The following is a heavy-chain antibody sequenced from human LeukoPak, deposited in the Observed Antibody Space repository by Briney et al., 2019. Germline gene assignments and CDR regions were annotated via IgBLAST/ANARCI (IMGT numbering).Heavy chain of an antibody. CDR3: ARMGHDILVPSGMDV. V-gene: IGHV3-74*01. J-gene: IGHJ6*02. CDR1: VFTFSGYW. D-gene: IGHD1-1*01. Sequence: PGGCLRLSCAASVFTFSGYWMHWVRQAPWKGLVWFSRINNDGSYTSYADSVKGRFTISRDNAKNTLYVQMNSLRAEDTAVYYCARMGHDILVPSGMDVWGQGTTVTVSS. CDR2: INNDGSYT.